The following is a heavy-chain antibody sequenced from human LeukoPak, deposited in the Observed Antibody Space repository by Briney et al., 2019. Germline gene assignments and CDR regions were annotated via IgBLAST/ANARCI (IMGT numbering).Heavy chain of an antibody. Sequence: GGSLRLSCAASGFTFSNYWMHWVRQAPGKGLEWVSGINWNGGSTGYADSVKGRFTISRDNAKNSLYLQMNSLRAEDTAVYYCAKDNHVAVAGIPYAFDIWGQGTMVTVSS. D-gene: IGHD6-19*01. CDR3: AKDNHVAVAGIPYAFDI. CDR1: GFTFSNYW. CDR2: INWNGGST. V-gene: IGHV3-20*04. J-gene: IGHJ3*02.